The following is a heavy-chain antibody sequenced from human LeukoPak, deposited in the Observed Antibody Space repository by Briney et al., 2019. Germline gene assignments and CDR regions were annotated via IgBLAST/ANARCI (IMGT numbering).Heavy chain of an antibody. CDR1: AFTFSSYE. V-gene: IGHV3-48*03. CDR2: ISGGGSII. CDR3: ARDGYSSGWDDYYYKYGMDV. D-gene: IGHD6-19*01. J-gene: IGHJ6*02. Sequence: GGSLKLSCAASAFTFSSYEMNWVRQAPGKGLEWVSYISGGGSIIYYADSVKGRFTISRDNAKNSLYLQMNSLRAEDTAVYYCARDGYSSGWDDYYYKYGMDVWGQGTTVTVSS.